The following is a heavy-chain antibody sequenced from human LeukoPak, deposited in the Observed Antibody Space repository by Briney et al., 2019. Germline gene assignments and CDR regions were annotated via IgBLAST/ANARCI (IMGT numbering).Heavy chain of an antibody. Sequence: SETLSLTCTVSGGSISSDYWSWIRQPPGKGLEWIGYIYYSGSTNYNPSLKSRVTISVDTSKNQFSLKLSSVTAADTAVYYCARHGLYCSSTSCSNWFDPWGQGTLVTVSS. CDR1: GGSISSDY. V-gene: IGHV4-59*08. J-gene: IGHJ5*02. D-gene: IGHD2-2*01. CDR2: IYYSGST. CDR3: ARHGLYCSSTSCSNWFDP.